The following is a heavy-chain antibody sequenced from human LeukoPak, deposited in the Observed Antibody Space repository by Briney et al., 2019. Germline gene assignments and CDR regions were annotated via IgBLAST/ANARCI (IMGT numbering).Heavy chain of an antibody. Sequence: ASVKASCKASGYTFTGHYMHWVRQAPGQGLEWMGWINPNSGGTNYAQKFQGRVTMTRDTSISTAYMELSRLRSDDTAVYYCARERHDYGDYGWLSHYYYMDVWGKGTTVTISS. CDR2: INPNSGGT. D-gene: IGHD4-17*01. CDR1: GYTFTGHY. CDR3: ARERHDYGDYGWLSHYYYMDV. J-gene: IGHJ6*03. V-gene: IGHV1-2*02.